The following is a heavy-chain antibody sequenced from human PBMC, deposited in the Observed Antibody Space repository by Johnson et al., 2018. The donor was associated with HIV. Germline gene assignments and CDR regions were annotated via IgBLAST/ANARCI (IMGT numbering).Heavy chain of an antibody. Sequence: QVQLEESGGGLVKPGGSLRLSCEASGLTFSSYGMHWVRQAPGKGLEWVAVISYDGSNKYYADSVKGRFTISRDNSKNTLYLQMNSLRAEDTAVYYCAREALLWFGENGAFDIWGQGTMVTVSS. CDR1: GLTFSSYG. CDR3: AREALLWFGENGAFDI. CDR2: ISYDGSNK. V-gene: IGHV3-30*03. D-gene: IGHD3-10*01. J-gene: IGHJ3*02.